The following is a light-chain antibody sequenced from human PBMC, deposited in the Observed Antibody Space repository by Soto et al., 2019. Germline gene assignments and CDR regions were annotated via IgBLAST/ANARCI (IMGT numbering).Light chain of an antibody. CDR1: SSDIGTYDY. CDR2: EVS. J-gene: IGLJ1*01. V-gene: IGLV2-8*01. CDR3: TSYTGDDFTFV. Sequence: QSVLTQPPSASGSVGQSVTISCTGTSSDIGTYDYVSWYQQHPGRAPKLIIFEVSKRPSGVPDRFSGSKSGNTASLIVSGLQPDDEAEYHCTSYTGDDFTFVFGTGTKVT.